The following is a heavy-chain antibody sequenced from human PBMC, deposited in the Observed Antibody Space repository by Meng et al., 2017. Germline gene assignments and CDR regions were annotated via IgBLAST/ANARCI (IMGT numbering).Heavy chain of an antibody. CDR1: GFSFDDFA. CDR2: ISWNSDII. V-gene: IGHV3-9*01. CDR3: ARGGDFWSGPRAWFELGMDV. D-gene: IGHD3-3*01. J-gene: IGHJ6*02. Sequence: SLKISCAASGFSFDDFAMHWVRQAPGKGLEWVSGISWNSDIIGYADSVKGRSIISRDKAKNSLYLQMNSLRAEDTALYFCARGGDFWSGPRAWFELGMDVWGQGTTVTVSS.